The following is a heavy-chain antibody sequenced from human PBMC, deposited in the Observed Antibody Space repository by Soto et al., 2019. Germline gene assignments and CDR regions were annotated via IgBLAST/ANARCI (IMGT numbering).Heavy chain of an antibody. CDR2: ISGGGGTT. D-gene: IGHD1-26*01. CDR3: ARETGSYRRSDY. CDR1: GFTFSNYA. J-gene: IGHJ4*02. Sequence: GGSLRLSCAASGFTFSNYAMSWVRQAPGKGLEWVSAISGGGGTTYYADPVKGRFTISRDNSKNTLFLQMNSLRADDTAVYYCARETGSYRRSDYWGQGTLVTVSS. V-gene: IGHV3-23*01.